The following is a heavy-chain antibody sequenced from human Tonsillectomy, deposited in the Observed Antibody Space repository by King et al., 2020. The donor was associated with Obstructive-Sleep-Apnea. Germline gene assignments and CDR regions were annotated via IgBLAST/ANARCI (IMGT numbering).Heavy chain of an antibody. Sequence: VQLVESGGGVVQPGRSLRLSCAASGFTFSSYGMHWVRQAPGKGLEWVAVIWYDGSNKYYADSVKGRFTISRDNSKNTLYLQMNSLRAEDTAVYYCAKTQVVSSRQGDYYYYGMDVWGQGTTVTVSS. CDR2: IWYDGSNK. V-gene: IGHV3-33*06. D-gene: IGHD2-15*01. J-gene: IGHJ6*02. CDR3: AKTQVVSSRQGDYYYYGMDV. CDR1: GFTFSSYG.